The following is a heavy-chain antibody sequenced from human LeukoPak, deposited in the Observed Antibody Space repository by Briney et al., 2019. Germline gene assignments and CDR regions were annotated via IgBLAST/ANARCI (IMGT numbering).Heavy chain of an antibody. J-gene: IGHJ4*02. CDR1: GFTFSSYS. CDR2: ISSSSSYI. CDR3: ARAIVATNIDY. Sequence: PGGSLRLSCAASGFTFSSYSMNWVRQAPGKGLGWVSSISSSSSYIYYADSVKGRFTISRDNAKNSLYLQMNSLRAEDTAVYYCARAIVATNIDYWGQGTLVTVSS. V-gene: IGHV3-21*01. D-gene: IGHD5-12*01.